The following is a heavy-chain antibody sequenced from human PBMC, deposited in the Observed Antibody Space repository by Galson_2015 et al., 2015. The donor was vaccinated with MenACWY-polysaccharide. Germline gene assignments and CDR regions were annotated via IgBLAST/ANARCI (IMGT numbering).Heavy chain of an antibody. V-gene: IGHV3-66*02. J-gene: IGHJ4*02. CDR1: GFTVSSNY. Sequence: SLRLSCAASGFTVSSNYMSWVRQAPGKGLEWVSVISSGGDTYYADSVKGRFTISRDNSKNTLYLQMNSLRSEDPAVYYCARDTTLDFWGRGTLVPVSS. D-gene: IGHD1-26*01. CDR2: ISSGGDT. CDR3: ARDTTLDF.